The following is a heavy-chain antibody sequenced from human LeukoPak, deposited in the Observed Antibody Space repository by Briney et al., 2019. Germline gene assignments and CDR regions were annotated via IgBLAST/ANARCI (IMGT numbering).Heavy chain of an antibody. D-gene: IGHD5-24*01. CDR2: IYSTTTYI. J-gene: IGHJ3*02. CDR1: GFTFSNYA. V-gene: IGHV3-21*01. CDR3: ARDQFIHAFDI. Sequence: GGSLRLSCAASGFTFSNYAMNWVRHAPGKGLEWVSSIYSTTTYIYYADSVKGRFTISRDNAENSLYLQMNSLRAEDTAVYYCARDQFIHAFDIWGQGTMVTVSS.